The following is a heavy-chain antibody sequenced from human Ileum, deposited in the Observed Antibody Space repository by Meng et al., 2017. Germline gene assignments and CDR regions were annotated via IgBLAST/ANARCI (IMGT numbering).Heavy chain of an antibody. J-gene: IGHJ4*02. CDR3: ARASADGGSYYPY. D-gene: IGHD1-26*01. CDR1: GSTITNYW. V-gene: IGHV3-74*03. Sequence: VHWVESGGRLVQPEGYLRLSCAASGSTITNYWMHWVRQAPGKGPEWVSRIKSDGSIIQYADSVKGRFTISRDNAKNTLYLQMKSLRDEDTAVYFCARASADGGSYYPYWGQGTLVTVSS. CDR2: IKSDGSII.